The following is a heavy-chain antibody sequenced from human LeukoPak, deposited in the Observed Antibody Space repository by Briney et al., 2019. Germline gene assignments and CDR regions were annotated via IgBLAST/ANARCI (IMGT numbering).Heavy chain of an antibody. J-gene: IGHJ4*02. V-gene: IGHV1-69*05. CDR2: IIPIFGAA. CDR3: ARRGVLGAFDH. Sequence: LVKVSCKASGGTFSRSAMNWVRQVPGQGLEWMGGIIPIFGAADYAQKFQGRVTITTDESTNTAYMEVSTLTSEDTAVYYCARRGVLGAFDHWGQGTLVTVSS. D-gene: IGHD3-10*01. CDR1: GGTFSRSA.